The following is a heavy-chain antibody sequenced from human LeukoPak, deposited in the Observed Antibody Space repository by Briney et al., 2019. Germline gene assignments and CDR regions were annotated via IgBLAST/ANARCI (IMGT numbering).Heavy chain of an antibody. J-gene: IGHJ4*02. CDR1: GFTVSSNY. CDR3: ARAAPIFGVVRAFDY. D-gene: IGHD3-3*01. CDR2: IYSGGST. V-gene: IGHV3-66*02. Sequence: GGSLRLSCAASGFTVSSNYMSWVRQAPGKGLEWVSVIYSGGSTYYADSVEGRFTISRDNSKNTLYLQMNSLRAEDTAVYYCARAAPIFGVVRAFDYWGQGTLVTVSS.